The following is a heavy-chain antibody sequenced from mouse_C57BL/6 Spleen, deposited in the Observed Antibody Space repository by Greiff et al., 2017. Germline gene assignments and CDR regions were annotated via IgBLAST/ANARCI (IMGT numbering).Heavy chain of an antibody. V-gene: IGHV5-4*01. CDR3: ARDGYDYDSSFAY. D-gene: IGHD2-4*01. Sequence: EVQRVESGGGLVKPGGSLKLSCAASGFTFSSYAMSWVRQTPEKRLEWVATISDGGSYTYYPDNVKGRFTISRDNAKNNLYLQMSHLKSEDTAMYYCARDGYDYDSSFAYWGQGTLVTVSA. J-gene: IGHJ3*01. CDR1: GFTFSSYA. CDR2: ISDGGSYT.